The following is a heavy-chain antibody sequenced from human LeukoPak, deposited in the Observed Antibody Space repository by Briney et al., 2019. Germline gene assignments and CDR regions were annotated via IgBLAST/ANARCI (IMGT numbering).Heavy chain of an antibody. CDR1: GGSISSYY. V-gene: IGHV4-59*01. CDR2: IYCSGST. J-gene: IGHJ4*02. CDR3: ARDSYGDSGFDY. Sequence: SETLSLTCTVSGGSISSYYWSWIRQPPGKGLEWIGYIYCSGSTNYNPSLKSRVTISVDTSKNQFSLKLSSVTAADTAVYYCARDSYGDSGFDYWGQGTLVTVSS. D-gene: IGHD4-17*01.